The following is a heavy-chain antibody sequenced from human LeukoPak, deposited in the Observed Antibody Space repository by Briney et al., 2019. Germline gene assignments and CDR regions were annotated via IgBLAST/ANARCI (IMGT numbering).Heavy chain of an antibody. J-gene: IGHJ3*02. CDR2: ISYSAST. CDR1: GGSISSRSYY. CDR3: AGAYCGGDCYSGRAFDI. V-gene: IGHV4-39*07. Sequence: PSETLSLTCSVSGGSISSRSYYWGWIRHPPGKGLEWIGSISYSASTYYNPSLKSRVTISVDKSKNQFSLKLNSVTAADTAVYYCAGAYCGGDCYSGRAFDIWGQGTMVTVSS. D-gene: IGHD2-21*02.